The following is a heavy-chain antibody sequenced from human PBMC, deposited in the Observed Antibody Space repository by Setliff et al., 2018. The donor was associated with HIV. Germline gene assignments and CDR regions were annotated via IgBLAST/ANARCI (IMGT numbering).Heavy chain of an antibody. V-gene: IGHV1-8*02. CDR3: ARIGRTPYYYYYMDV. J-gene: IGHJ6*03. Sequence: ASVKVSCKASGYSFTSSGVSWVRQAPGQGLEWMGWINIRNGNTDYAQKFQGRLTMTRNTSTGTVYMELSSLRSEDTAVYYCARIGRTPYYYYYMDVWGKGTTVTVSS. D-gene: IGHD2-15*01. CDR2: INIRNGNT. CDR1: GYSFTSSG.